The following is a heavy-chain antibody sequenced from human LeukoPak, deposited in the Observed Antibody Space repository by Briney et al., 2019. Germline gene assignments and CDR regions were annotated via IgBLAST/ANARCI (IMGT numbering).Heavy chain of an antibody. Sequence: GGSLRLSCAASGFTFTSYSMNWVRQAPGKGLEWVSTISGGGGSTYYADSVKGRFTISRDNSKNRLYLQVNSLRAEDTAVYYCAKGGKWDVTPFDYWGQGTLVTVSS. J-gene: IGHJ4*02. CDR3: AKGGKWDVTPFDY. V-gene: IGHV3-23*01. CDR1: GFTFTSYS. CDR2: ISGGGGST. D-gene: IGHD1-26*01.